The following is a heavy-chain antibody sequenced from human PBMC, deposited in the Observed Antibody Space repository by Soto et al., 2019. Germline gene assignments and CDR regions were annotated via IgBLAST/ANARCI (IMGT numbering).Heavy chain of an antibody. CDR2: IFWDDDK. V-gene: IGHV2-5*02. Sequence: ESGPTRVKPTQTLTLTGSFSGFSLSTSGVGVGCIRQPPEKALEWLALIFWDDDKRYSPSLKSRLTITKDASKNKVDLTLTNVEHVDKPTYHCARKFTAPGGHVGYWGQGTMVTVSS. CDR1: GFSLSTSGVG. J-gene: IGHJ4*02. CDR3: ARKFTAPGGHVGY. D-gene: IGHD2-15*01.